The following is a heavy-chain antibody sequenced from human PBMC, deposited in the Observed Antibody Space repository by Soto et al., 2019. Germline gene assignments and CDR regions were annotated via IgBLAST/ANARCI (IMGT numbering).Heavy chain of an antibody. CDR2: INHSGST. Sequence: LPEAVFDGNFRDYCWSCIIKQKRKGLEWIGEINHSGSTYYNPSLKSRVTISVDTSKNQCSLKLSSVTAADTAVYYFASGDYDIWTGYYNSDYLGKGTLVTVSS. D-gene: IGHD3-9*01. CDR1: DGNFRDYC. J-gene: IGHJ4*02. CDR3: ASGDYDIWTGYYNSDY. V-gene: IGHV4-34*01.